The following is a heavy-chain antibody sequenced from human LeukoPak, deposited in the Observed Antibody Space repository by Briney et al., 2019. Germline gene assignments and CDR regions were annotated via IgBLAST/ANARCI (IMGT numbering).Heavy chain of an antibody. D-gene: IGHD3-22*01. Sequence: GRSLRLSCAASGFTFRSYGMHWVRQAPGKGLEWVAVMWSDGGSKYYGDSVKGRFTISRDNSKNTLYLQMNSLRAEDTAVYYCARAPPDDSSGYYALDYWGQGALVTVSS. J-gene: IGHJ4*02. CDR3: ARAPPDDSSGYYALDY. V-gene: IGHV3-33*01. CDR1: GFTFRSYG. CDR2: MWSDGGSK.